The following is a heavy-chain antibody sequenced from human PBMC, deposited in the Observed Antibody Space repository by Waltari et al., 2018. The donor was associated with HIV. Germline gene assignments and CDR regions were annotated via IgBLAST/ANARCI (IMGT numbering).Heavy chain of an antibody. D-gene: IGHD6-6*01. V-gene: IGHV4-39*01. J-gene: IGHJ4*02. Sequence: QLQLQESGPGLVKPSETLSLTCTVSGGSIRSSSYYWGWIRQPPGKGLEWIGSIYYSGSTYYNPSLKSRVTISVDTSKNQFSLKLSSVTAADTAVYYCARGVAARPERRYSFALELQYFDYWGQGTLVTVSS. CDR3: ARGVAARPERRYSFALELQYFDY. CDR2: IYYSGST. CDR1: GGSIRSSSYY.